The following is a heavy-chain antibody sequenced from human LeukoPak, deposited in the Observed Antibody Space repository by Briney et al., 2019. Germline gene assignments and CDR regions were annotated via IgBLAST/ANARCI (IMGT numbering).Heavy chain of an antibody. V-gene: IGHV4-59*12. CDR1: GGSIRSYY. Sequence: SETLSLTCTVSGGSIRSYYWSWIRQPPGKGLEWIGYIYYSGSTNYNPSLKSRVTISVDTSKNQFSLKLSSVTAADTAVYYCARGRAFFDWGQGTLVTVSS. D-gene: IGHD3-3*02. CDR2: IYYSGST. CDR3: ARGRAFFD. J-gene: IGHJ4*02.